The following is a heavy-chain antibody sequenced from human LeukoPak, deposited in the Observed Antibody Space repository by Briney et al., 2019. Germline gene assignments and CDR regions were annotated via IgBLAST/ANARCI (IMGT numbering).Heavy chain of an antibody. CDR3: ARDPFPNYYDSSGYYFGAFDI. CDR1: GYSISSGYY. Sequence: PSETLSLACTVSGYSISSGYYWGWIRQPPGKGLEWIGSIYHSGSTYYNPSLKSRVTISVDTSKNQFSLKLSSVTAADTAVYYCARDPFPNYYDSSGYYFGAFDIWGQGTMVTVSS. CDR2: IYHSGST. V-gene: IGHV4-38-2*02. D-gene: IGHD3-22*01. J-gene: IGHJ3*02.